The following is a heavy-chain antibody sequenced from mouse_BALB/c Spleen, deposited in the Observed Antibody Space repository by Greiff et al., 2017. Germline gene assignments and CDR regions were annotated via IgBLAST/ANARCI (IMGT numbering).Heavy chain of an antibody. J-gene: IGHJ3*01. D-gene: IGHD2-4*01. V-gene: IGHV1-14*01. Sequence: EVQLQQSGPELVKPGASVKMSCKASGYTFTSYVMTWVKQKPGQGLEWIGYINPYNDGTKYNEKFKGKATLTSDKSSSTAYMELSSLTSEDSAVYYCARYYDYAWFAYWGQGTLVTVSA. CDR3: ARYYDYAWFAY. CDR2: INPYNDGT. CDR1: GYTFTSYV.